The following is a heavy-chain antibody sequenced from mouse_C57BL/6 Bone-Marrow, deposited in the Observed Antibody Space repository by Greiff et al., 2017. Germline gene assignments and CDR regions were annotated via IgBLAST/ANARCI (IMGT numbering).Heavy chain of an antibody. CDR3: ARHEEGDGYYGAWFAY. J-gene: IGHJ3*01. Sequence: VQLQQSGAELVKPGASVKLSCKASGYTFTEYTIHWVKQRSGQGLEWIGWFYPGSGSIKYNEKFKDKATLTADKSSITVYMELSRVTSEGSAVYVCARHEEGDGYYGAWFAYWGQGTLVTVSA. D-gene: IGHD2-3*01. V-gene: IGHV1-62-2*01. CDR1: GYTFTEYT. CDR2: FYPGSGSI.